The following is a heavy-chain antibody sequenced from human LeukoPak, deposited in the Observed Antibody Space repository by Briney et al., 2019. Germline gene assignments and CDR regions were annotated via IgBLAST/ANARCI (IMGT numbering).Heavy chain of an antibody. CDR2: IRSKAYGGTT. CDR3: TRAFSYYYDSSDAFDI. V-gene: IGHV3-49*03. CDR1: GFTFGDYA. J-gene: IGHJ3*02. D-gene: IGHD3-22*01. Sequence: PGGSLRLSCTASGFTFGDYAMGWFRQAPGKGLEWVGFIRSKAYGGTTEYAAPVKGRFTISRDDSKSIAYLQMNSLKTEDTAVYYCTRAFSYYYDSSDAFDIWGQGTMVTVSS.